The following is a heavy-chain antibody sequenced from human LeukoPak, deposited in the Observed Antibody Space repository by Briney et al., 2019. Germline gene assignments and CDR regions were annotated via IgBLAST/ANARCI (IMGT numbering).Heavy chain of an antibody. CDR1: GYSIAHGVF. CDR2: LYHSGTT. J-gene: IGHJ2*01. Sequence: TSETLSLTCTVSGYSIAHGVFWAWIRQPPGGGLEWIGSLYHSGTTYYNTSLKSRISTSVDTSKNQFSLKLRLVTAADAAVYYCARVEVPRDINDWYFDLWGRGTLVTVSS. V-gene: IGHV4-38-2*02. CDR3: ARVEVPRDINDWYFDL. D-gene: IGHD2-15*01.